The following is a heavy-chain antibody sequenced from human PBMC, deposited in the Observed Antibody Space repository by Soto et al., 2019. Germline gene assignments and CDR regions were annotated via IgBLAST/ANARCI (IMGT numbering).Heavy chain of an antibody. D-gene: IGHD6-13*01. Sequence: GGSLRLSCAASGFTFSSYSMNWVRQAPGKGLEWVSYISSSSSTIYYADSVKGRFTISRDNAKNSLYLQMNSLRDEDTAVYYCAREYSSSWYFSSFDDWGQGTLVTVSS. CDR2: ISSSSSTI. V-gene: IGHV3-48*02. J-gene: IGHJ4*02. CDR3: AREYSSSWYFSSFDD. CDR1: GFTFSSYS.